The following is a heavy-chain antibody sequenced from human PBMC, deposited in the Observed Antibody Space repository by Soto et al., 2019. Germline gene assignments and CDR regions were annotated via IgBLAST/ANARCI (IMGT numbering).Heavy chain of an antibody. J-gene: IGHJ4*02. CDR3: AINLAYCGGDCLPGY. Sequence: SVKVSCKASGGTFSSYAISWVRQAPGQGLEWMGGIIPIFGTANYAQEFQGRVTITADESTSTAYMELSSLRSEDTAVYYCAINLAYCGGDCLPGYWGQGTLVTVSS. V-gene: IGHV1-69*13. D-gene: IGHD2-21*02. CDR2: IIPIFGTA. CDR1: GGTFSSYA.